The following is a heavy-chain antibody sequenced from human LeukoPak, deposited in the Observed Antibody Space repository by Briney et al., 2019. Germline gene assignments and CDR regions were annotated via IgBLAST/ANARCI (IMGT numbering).Heavy chain of an antibody. Sequence: SETLSLTYTVSGGSISSYYWSWIRQPPGKGLEWIGYIYYSGSTNYNPSLKSRVTISVDTSKNQFSLKLSSVTAADTAVYYCARHGSIAARTGFDYWGQGTLVTVSS. D-gene: IGHD6-6*01. CDR3: ARHGSIAARTGFDY. J-gene: IGHJ4*02. CDR2: IYYSGST. V-gene: IGHV4-59*08. CDR1: GGSISSYY.